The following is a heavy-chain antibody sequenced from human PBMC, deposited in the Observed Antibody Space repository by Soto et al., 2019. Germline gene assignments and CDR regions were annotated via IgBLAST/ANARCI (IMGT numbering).Heavy chain of an antibody. J-gene: IGHJ5*01. D-gene: IGHD3-3*01. V-gene: IGHV4-39*01. CDR1: VGSISNPIYS. CDR2: IFYSGSA. Sequence: SESLSLTCPVSVGSISNPIYSGAWIRQPPGNGLEWIVSIFYSGSAYYNPALKSRVTMSVDTSQNQFSLKMSSVTAADTAVYYCAGRTSLTSVEIFSGGLSGYNWVDPWGRGTLVTVSS. CDR3: AGRTSLTSVEIFSGGLSGYNWVDP.